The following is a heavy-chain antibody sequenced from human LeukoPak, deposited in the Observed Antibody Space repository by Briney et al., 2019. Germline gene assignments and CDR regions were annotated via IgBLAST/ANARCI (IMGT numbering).Heavy chain of an antibody. D-gene: IGHD6-13*01. CDR2: IYPGDSDT. Sequence: GESLKISCKGSGYSFTSYWIGWVRQMPGKGLEWMGIIYPGDSDTRYSPSFQGQVTISADKSISTAYLQWSSLKASDTAMYYCARLSRYSSSWFGLQYYFDYWGQGTLVTVSS. V-gene: IGHV5-51*01. CDR3: ARLSRYSSSWFGLQYYFDY. CDR1: GYSFTSYW. J-gene: IGHJ4*02.